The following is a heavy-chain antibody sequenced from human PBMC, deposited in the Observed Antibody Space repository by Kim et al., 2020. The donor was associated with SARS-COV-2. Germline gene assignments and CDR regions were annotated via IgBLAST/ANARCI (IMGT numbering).Heavy chain of an antibody. J-gene: IGHJ6*01. Sequence: GGSLRLSCAASGFTFSSYAMHWVRQAPGKGLEGVAVISYDGSNKYYADSVKGRFTISRDNSKNTLYLQMNSLRAEDTAVYYCARDKYFDWLIVYYGMDV. V-gene: IGHV3-30-3*01. CDR1: GFTFSSYA. CDR2: ISYDGSNK. CDR3: ARDKYFDWLIVYYGMDV. D-gene: IGHD3-9*01.